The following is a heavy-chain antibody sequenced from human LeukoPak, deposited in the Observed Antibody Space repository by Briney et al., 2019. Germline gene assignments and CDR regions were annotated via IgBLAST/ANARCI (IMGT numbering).Heavy chain of an antibody. J-gene: IGHJ4*02. CDR1: GGSISSYY. D-gene: IGHD3-3*01. CDR2: IYTSGST. CDR3: ARSPSYYITSDVWGYLDY. Sequence: PSETLSLTCTVSGGSISSYYWSWIRQPAGKGLEWIGRIYTSGSTNYNPSLKSRVTMSVDTSKNQFSLKLSSVTAADTAVYYCARSPSYYITSDVWGYLDYWGQGTLVTVSS. V-gene: IGHV4-4*07.